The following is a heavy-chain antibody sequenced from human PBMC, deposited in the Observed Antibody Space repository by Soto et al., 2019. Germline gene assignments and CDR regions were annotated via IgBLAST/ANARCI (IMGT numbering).Heavy chain of an antibody. CDR1: GGTFSSYA. CDR3: ARALYCSGGSCTGTLNWFDP. J-gene: IGHJ5*02. V-gene: IGHV1-69*13. CDR2: IIPIFGTA. D-gene: IGHD2-15*01. Sequence: SVKVSYKASGGTFSSYAISWVRQAPGQGLEWMGGIIPIFGTANYAQKFQGRVTITADESTSTAYMELSSLRSEDTAVYYCARALYCSGGSCTGTLNWFDPWGQGTLVTVSS.